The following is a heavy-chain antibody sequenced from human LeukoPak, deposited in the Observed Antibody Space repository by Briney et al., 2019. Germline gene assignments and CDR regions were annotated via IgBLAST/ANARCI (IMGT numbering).Heavy chain of an antibody. J-gene: IGHJ5*02. V-gene: IGHV3-7*01. CDR3: ARDDCSSISCYHNWVDP. CDR1: GFTFSSYW. CDR2: IKQDGSEK. D-gene: IGHD2-2*01. Sequence: GGSLRLSCAASGFTFSSYWMSWVRQAPGKGLEWVANIKQDGSEKYYVDSVKGRFTISRDNAKNSLYLQMNSLRAEDTAVYYCARDDCSSISCYHNWVDPWGQGTLVTVSS.